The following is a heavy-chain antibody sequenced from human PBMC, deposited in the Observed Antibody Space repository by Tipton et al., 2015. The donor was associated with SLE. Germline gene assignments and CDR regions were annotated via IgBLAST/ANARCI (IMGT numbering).Heavy chain of an antibody. J-gene: IGHJ5*02. D-gene: IGHD2-2*01. CDR2: INHSGST. Sequence: KPSETLSLTCAVYGGSFSGYYWSWVRQPPGKGLEWIGEINHSGSTNYNPSLKSRVTISVDTSKNQFSLKLSSVTAADTAVYYCARVVPAGWFDPWGQGTLVTVSS. CDR3: ARVVPAGWFDP. CDR1: GGSFSGYY. V-gene: IGHV4-34*01.